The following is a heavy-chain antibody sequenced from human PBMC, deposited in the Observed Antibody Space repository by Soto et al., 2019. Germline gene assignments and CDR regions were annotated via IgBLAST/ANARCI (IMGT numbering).Heavy chain of an antibody. CDR1: GDSINSDACS. V-gene: IGHV4-30-2*01. D-gene: IGHD4-17*01. CDR3: ARLPVTIGFGMDV. Sequence: QLQLQESGSGLVKPSQTLSLTCVVSGDSINSDACSWSWIRQPPGKGLEYIGSIYHSGSTDYNPSFKGRATISTDNSTKQFFLNLRSAAAADTAMYFCARLPVTIGFGMDVWGLGNTVTVSS. J-gene: IGHJ6*02. CDR2: IYHSGST.